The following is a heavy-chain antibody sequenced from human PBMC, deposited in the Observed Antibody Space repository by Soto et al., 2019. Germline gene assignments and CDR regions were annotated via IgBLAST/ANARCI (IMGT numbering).Heavy chain of an antibody. CDR3: VKRGANWGAFDV. Sequence: EMQLLESGGGLVQPGGSLRLSCAASAFTFSTYVMSWIRQAPGKGLEWVSSITGNSDEIFYAYSVRGRFTISRDNSNSRVHMQMNSLRAEDTALYYCVKRGANWGAFDVWGQGTVVTVSS. J-gene: IGHJ3*01. D-gene: IGHD1-26*01. CDR2: ITGNSDEI. CDR1: AFTFSTYV. V-gene: IGHV3-23*01.